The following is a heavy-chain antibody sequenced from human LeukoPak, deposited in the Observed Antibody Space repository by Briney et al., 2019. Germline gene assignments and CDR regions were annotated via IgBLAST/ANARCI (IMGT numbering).Heavy chain of an antibody. CDR3: AGTGVFYDSSGYLDY. CDR1: GFTFSSYS. D-gene: IGHD3-22*01. Sequence: GGSLRLSCAASGFTFSSYSMNWVRQAPGKGLEWVSSISSSSSYIYYADSVKGRFTISRDNAKNSLYLQMNSLRAEDTAVYYCAGTGVFYDSSGYLDYWGQGTLVTVSS. CDR2: ISSSSSYI. J-gene: IGHJ4*02. V-gene: IGHV3-21*01.